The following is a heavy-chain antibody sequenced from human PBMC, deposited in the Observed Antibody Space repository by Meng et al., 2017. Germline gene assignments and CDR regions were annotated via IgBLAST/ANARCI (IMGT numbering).Heavy chain of an antibody. J-gene: IGHJ2*01. D-gene: IGHD7-27*01. CDR3: ARGPLTEKSAYWYFDL. CDR1: GGSFSGYY. V-gene: IGHV4-34*01. Sequence: QVPLQQWGAVLLKPSETLSPTCAVYGGSFSGYYWSWIRKPPGKGLEWIGEINHSGSTNYNPSLKSRVTISVDTSKNQFSLKLSSVTAADTAVYYCARGPLTEKSAYWYFDLWGRGTLVTVSS. CDR2: INHSGST.